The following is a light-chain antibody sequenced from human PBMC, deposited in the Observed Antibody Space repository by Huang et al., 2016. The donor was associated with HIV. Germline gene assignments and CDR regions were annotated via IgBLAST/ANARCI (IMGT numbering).Light chain of an antibody. V-gene: IGKV1-9*01. J-gene: IGKJ4*01. Sequence: IQLTQSPSSLSASGGDRVTITCRASQHISSYLAWYQQKPGKAPELLIFKASTLRDGVPSRFSGSGCGTDFSLTISSLQPEDSAIYYCQQLNIYPLTFGGGTKVEIK. CDR1: QHISSY. CDR2: KAS. CDR3: QQLNIYPLT.